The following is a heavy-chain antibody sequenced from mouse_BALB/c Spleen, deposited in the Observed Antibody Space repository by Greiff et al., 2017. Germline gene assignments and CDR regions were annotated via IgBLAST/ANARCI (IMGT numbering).Heavy chain of an antibody. Sequence: VQLQQSGAELVRPGSSVKISCKASGYAFSSYWMNWVKQRPGQGLEWIGQIYPGDGDTNYNGKFKGKATLTADKSSSTAYMQLSSLTSEDSAVYFCARGLRRDAMDYWGQGTSVTVSS. D-gene: IGHD2-4*01. V-gene: IGHV1-80*01. CDR1: GYAFSSYW. CDR2: IYPGDGDT. J-gene: IGHJ4*01. CDR3: ARGLRRDAMDY.